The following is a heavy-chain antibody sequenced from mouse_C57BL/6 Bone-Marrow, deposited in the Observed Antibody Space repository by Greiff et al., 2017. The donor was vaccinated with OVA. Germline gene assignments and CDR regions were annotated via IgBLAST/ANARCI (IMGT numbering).Heavy chain of an antibody. V-gene: IGHV1-55*01. CDR2: IYPGSGST. CDR3: ASYYGSSPYWYFDV. CDR1: GYTFTSYW. J-gene: IGHJ1*03. D-gene: IGHD1-1*01. Sequence: QVQLQQPGAELVKPGASVKMSCKASGYTFTSYWITWVQQRPGQGLEWIGDIYPGSGSTNYNEKFKSKATLTVDTSSSTAYMQLSSLTSEDSAVYYCASYYGSSPYWYFDVWGTGTTVTVSS.